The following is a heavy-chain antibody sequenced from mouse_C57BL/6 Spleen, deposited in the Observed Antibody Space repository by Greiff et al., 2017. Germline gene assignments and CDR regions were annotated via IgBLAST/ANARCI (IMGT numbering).Heavy chain of an antibody. CDR1: GYTFTGSW. D-gene: IGHD4-1*01. J-gene: IGHJ3*01. V-gene: IGHV1-9*01. CDR2: ILPGCGST. Sequence: VQLKESGAELMKPGASVKLSCKATGYTFTGSWFEWVKPRPGHGLERLGEILPGCGSTNYNKKFKGNATFTADTSSKTAYMQLSSLSTEDAAIYYCARELGREWCAYWGQGTLVTVSA. CDR3: ARELGREWCAY.